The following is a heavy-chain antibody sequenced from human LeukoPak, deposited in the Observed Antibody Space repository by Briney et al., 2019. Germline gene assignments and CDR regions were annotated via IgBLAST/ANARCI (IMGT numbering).Heavy chain of an antibody. CDR1: GFTVSSNY. V-gene: IGHV3-53*01. CDR3: AKAPVTSCRGAYCYPFDS. CDR2: IYSGGST. D-gene: IGHD2-21*01. Sequence: GGSLRLSCAASGFTVSSNYMSWVRQAPGKGLEWVSVIYSGGSTYYADSVKGRFTISRDNPKNTLYLQMNSLRAEDAAVYFCAKAPVTSCRGAYCYPFDSWGQGTLVTVSS. J-gene: IGHJ4*02.